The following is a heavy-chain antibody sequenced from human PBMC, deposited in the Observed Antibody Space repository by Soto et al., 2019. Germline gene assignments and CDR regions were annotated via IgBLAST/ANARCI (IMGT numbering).Heavy chain of an antibody. V-gene: IGHV1-8*01. Sequence: QVQLVQSGAEVKKPGASVKVSCKASGYTFTSYDINWVRQATGQGLEWMGWMNPNSGNTGYAQKFQGRVTMTRNTSIRTAYMELSSLRSEDTAVYYCARRRYSSSWYYYYYYGMDVWGQGTTVTVSS. CDR1: GYTFTSYD. CDR3: ARRRYSSSWYYYYYYGMDV. D-gene: IGHD6-13*01. J-gene: IGHJ6*02. CDR2: MNPNSGNT.